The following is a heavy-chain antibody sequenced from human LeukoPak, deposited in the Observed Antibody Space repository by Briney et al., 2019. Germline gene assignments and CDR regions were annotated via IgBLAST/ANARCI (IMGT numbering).Heavy chain of an antibody. D-gene: IGHD3-22*01. CDR3: ARGRYYYDSSGYAPNWFDP. Sequence: SETLSLTCAVYGGSFSGYYWSWIRQPPGKGLEWIGEINHSGSTNYNPSLKSRVTISVDTSKNQFSLKLSSVTAADTAVYYCARGRYYYDSSGYAPNWFDPWGQGTLVTVSS. V-gene: IGHV4-34*01. J-gene: IGHJ5*02. CDR2: INHSGST. CDR1: GGSFSGYY.